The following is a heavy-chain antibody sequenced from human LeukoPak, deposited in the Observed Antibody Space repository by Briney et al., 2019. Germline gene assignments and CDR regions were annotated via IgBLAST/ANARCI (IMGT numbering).Heavy chain of an antibody. V-gene: IGHV3-23*01. J-gene: IGHJ4*02. Sequence: GGSLRLSCAASGFTFSSYAMNWVRQAPGKGLEWVSTISGSGGSTYYADSVKGRFTISRDNSKNTLYLQMNSLRAEDTAVYYCARHIRSSGWYSDFWGRGTLVTVSS. CDR3: ARHIRSSGWYSDF. CDR1: GFTFSSYA. CDR2: ISGSGGST. D-gene: IGHD6-19*01.